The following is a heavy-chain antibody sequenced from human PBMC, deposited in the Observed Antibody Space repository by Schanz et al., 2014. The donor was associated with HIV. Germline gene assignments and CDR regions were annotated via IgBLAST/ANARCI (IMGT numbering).Heavy chain of an antibody. Sequence: QVQLVQSGPEVKKPGASVKVSCKASGYTFTGYSMHWVRQAPGQGLEWMGWINPNSGGTNYAQKFQGRVTISRDTSISTAYMEVSRLRSDDTAVYYCASAGFDDSSGYPDYWGQGTLVTVSS. CDR3: ASAGFDDSSGYPDY. V-gene: IGHV1-2*02. D-gene: IGHD3-22*01. CDR1: GYTFTGYS. CDR2: INPNSGGT. J-gene: IGHJ4*02.